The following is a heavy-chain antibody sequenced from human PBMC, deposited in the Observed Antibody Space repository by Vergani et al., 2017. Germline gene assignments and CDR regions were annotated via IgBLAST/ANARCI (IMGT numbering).Heavy chain of an antibody. J-gene: IGHJ4*02. CDR3: ARSRPYCTSGSCPAI. CDR1: GESIRSGSHY. Sequence: QVKLQESGPGLLKPSQTLSLTCTVSGESIRSGSHYWSWIRQPAGKGPEWIGHIHTGGSTALNPSFKSRLSISVDTTKSQFSLTLNSVTVADTAVYYCARSRPYCTSGSCPAIWGQGTLVTVSS. V-gene: IGHV4-61*02. D-gene: IGHD2-15*01. CDR2: IHTGGST.